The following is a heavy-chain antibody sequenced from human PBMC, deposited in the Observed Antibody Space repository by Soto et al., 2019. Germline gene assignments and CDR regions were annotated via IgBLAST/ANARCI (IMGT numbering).Heavy chain of an antibody. CDR1: GGSISSGGYY. CDR3: ARVGYYDSSGYYH. Sequence: SETLSLTCTVSGGSISSGGYYWSWIRQHPGKGLEWIGYIYYSGSTYYNPSLKSRVTISVDTPKNQFSLKLSSVTAADTAVYYCARVGYYDSSGYYHWGQGTLVTVSS. CDR2: IYYSGST. D-gene: IGHD3-22*01. V-gene: IGHV4-31*03. J-gene: IGHJ4*02.